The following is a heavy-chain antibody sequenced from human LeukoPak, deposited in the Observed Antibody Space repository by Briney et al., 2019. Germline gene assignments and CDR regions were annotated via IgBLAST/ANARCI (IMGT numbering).Heavy chain of an antibody. D-gene: IGHD2-15*01. CDR3: ARALESLGYCSGGSCSTGNDYGMDV. V-gene: IGHV3-21*01. Sequence: GGSLRLSCAASGFTFSSYAMSWVRQAPGKGLEWVSPISSSSSYIYYADSVKGRFTISRDNAKNSLYLQMNSLRAEDTAVYYCARALESLGYCSGGSCSTGNDYGMDVWGQGTTVTVSS. CDR2: ISSSSSYI. J-gene: IGHJ6*02. CDR1: GFTFSSYA.